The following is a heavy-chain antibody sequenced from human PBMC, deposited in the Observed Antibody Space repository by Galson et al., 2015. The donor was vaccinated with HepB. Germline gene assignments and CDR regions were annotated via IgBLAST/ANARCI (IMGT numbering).Heavy chain of an antibody. CDR2: ISSDGSNK. D-gene: IGHD6-13*01. Sequence: SGFNFSYYAIHWVRQAPGKGLDWVAVISSDGSNKYYADAVKGRFTISRDNSKNTLYLQMNSLRPEDTAVYFCARVKPMVSAGWLSGFDMWGQGTMVTVSS. CDR3: ARVKPMVSAGWLSGFDM. CDR1: GFNFSYYA. V-gene: IGHV3-30-3*01. J-gene: IGHJ3*02.